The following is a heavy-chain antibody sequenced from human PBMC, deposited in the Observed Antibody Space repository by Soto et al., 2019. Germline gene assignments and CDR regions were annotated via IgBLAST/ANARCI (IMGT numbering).Heavy chain of an antibody. CDR1: GGSFSGYY. J-gene: IGHJ6*02. V-gene: IGHV4-34*01. D-gene: IGHD6-13*01. CDR2: INHSGST. Sequence: SETLSLTCAVYGGSFSGYYWSWIRQPPGKGLEWIGEINHSGSTNYNPSPKSRVTISVDTSKNQFSLKLSSVTAADTAVYYCATEAEQHPYYYYYYGMDVWGQGTTVTVSS. CDR3: ATEAEQHPYYYYYYGMDV.